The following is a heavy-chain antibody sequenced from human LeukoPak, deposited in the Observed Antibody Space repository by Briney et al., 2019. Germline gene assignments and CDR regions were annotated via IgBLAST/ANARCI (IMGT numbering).Heavy chain of an antibody. CDR3: ARGYCSSTSCYPFFDY. D-gene: IGHD2-2*01. CDR1: GYTFTGYY. J-gene: IGHJ4*02. Sequence: GASVKVSCKASGYTFTGYYMHWVRQAPGQGLEWMGWINPNSGGTNYAQKFQGRVTTTRDTSISTAYMELSRLRSDDTAVHYCARGYCSSTSCYPFFDYWGQGTLVTVSS. V-gene: IGHV1-2*02. CDR2: INPNSGGT.